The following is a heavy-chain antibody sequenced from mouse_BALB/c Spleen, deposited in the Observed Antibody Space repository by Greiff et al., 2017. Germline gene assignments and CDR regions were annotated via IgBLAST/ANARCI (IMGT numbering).Heavy chain of an antibody. CDR2: ISSGSSTI. CDR1: GFTFSSFG. V-gene: IGHV5-17*02. CDR3: ASPTMITSFAY. J-gene: IGHJ3*01. Sequence: EGQLVESGGGLVQPGGSRKLSCAASGFTFSSFGMHWVRQAPEKGLEWVAYISSGSSTIYYADTVKGRFTISRDNPKNTLFLQMTSLRSEDTAMYYCASPTMITSFAYWGQGTLVTVSA. D-gene: IGHD2-4*01.